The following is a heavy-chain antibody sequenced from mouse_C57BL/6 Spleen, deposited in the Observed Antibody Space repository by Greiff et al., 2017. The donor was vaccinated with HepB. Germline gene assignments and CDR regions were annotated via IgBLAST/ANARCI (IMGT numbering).Heavy chain of an antibody. Sequence: QVQLQQSGAELVRPGTSVKVSCKASGYAFTNYLIEWVKQRPGQGLEWIGVINPGSGGTNYNEKFKGKATLTADKSSSTAYMQLSSLTTEDSAIYYCARTLRVDYFDYWGQGTTLTVSS. CDR3: ARTLRVDYFDY. J-gene: IGHJ2*01. CDR2: INPGSGGT. V-gene: IGHV1-54*01. D-gene: IGHD1-1*01. CDR1: GYAFTNYL.